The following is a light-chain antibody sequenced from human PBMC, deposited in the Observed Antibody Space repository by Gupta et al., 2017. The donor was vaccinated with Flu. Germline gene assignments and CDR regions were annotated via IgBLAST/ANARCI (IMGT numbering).Light chain of an antibody. J-gene: IGKJ1*01. CDR2: GAS. CDR1: QSVSSNS. Sequence: ELVLTQSPGTLSLSPGERATLSCRASQSVSSNSLAWYQQKPGQAPRLLMYGASSRATGIPDRFSGSQSGTDFTLTISRLEPEDVAVYYCQQYGSSPQTFGQGTKVEVK. CDR3: QQYGSSPQT. V-gene: IGKV3-20*01.